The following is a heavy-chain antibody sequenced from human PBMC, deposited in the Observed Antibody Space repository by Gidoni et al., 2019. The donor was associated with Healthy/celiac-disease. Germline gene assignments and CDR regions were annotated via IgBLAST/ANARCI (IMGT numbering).Heavy chain of an antibody. CDR3: ARDAYYDYVWGSYRYHDY. J-gene: IGHJ4*02. V-gene: IGHV3-21*01. Sequence: EVQLVESGGGLVKPGGSLRLSCAASGSPFSSYSMNWVRQAPGKGLEWVSSISSSSSYIYYADSVKGRFTISRDNAKNSLYLQMNSLRAEDTAVYYCARDAYYDYVWGSYRYHDYWGQGTLVTVSS. D-gene: IGHD3-16*02. CDR1: GSPFSSYS. CDR2: ISSSSSYI.